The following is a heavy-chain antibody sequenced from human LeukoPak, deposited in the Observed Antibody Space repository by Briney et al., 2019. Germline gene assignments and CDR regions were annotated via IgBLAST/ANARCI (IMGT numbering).Heavy chain of an antibody. J-gene: IGHJ4*02. Sequence: SETLSLTCAVYGGSFSGYYWSWIRQPPGKGLEWIGEINHSGSTNYNPSLKSRVTISVDTSKNQFSLKLSSVTAADTAVYYCARFTPSYYYDSSGYYRDYWGQGTLVTVSS. CDR2: INHSGST. V-gene: IGHV4-34*01. CDR3: ARFTPSYYYDSSGYYRDY. D-gene: IGHD3-22*01. CDR1: GGSFSGYY.